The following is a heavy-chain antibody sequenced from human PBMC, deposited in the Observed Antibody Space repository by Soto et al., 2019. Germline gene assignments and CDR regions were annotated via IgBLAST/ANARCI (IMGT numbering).Heavy chain of an antibody. V-gene: IGHV1-18*01. CDR2: ISAYNGNT. CDR1: GYTFTSYG. D-gene: IGHD1-1*01. CDR3: ARDIYRLERHHHSHFDP. J-gene: IGHJ5*02. Sequence: GASVKVSCKASGYTFTSYGISWVRQAPGQGLEWMGWISAYNGNTNYAQKLQGRVTMTTDTSTSTAYMELRSLRSDDTAVYYCARDIYRLERHHHSHFDPWGQGIRVTVSS.